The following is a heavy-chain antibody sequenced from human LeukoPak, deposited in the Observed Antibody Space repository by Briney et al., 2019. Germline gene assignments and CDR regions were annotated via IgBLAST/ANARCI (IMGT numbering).Heavy chain of an antibody. D-gene: IGHD2-2*01. J-gene: IGHJ5*02. CDR1: GYSISSGYY. Sequence: SETLSLTCTVSGYSISSGYYWSWIRQPPGKGLEWIGYIYYSGSTYYNPSLKSRVTISVDTSKNQFSLKLSSVTAADTAVYYCAREGVGYCSSTSCPRWFDPWGQGTLVTVSS. CDR3: AREGVGYCSSTSCPRWFDP. CDR2: IYYSGST. V-gene: IGHV4-30-4*08.